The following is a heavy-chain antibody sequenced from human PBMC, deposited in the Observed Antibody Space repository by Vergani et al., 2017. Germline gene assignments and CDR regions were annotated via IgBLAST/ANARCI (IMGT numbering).Heavy chain of an antibody. CDR3: ARNACSNYYYYYYYMDV. Sequence: QVQLQESGPGLVKPSQTLSLTFPVSGGSISSGSYHWSWIRQPAGKGLEWIGRIYYSGSTNYNSSLKSRVTISVDTSENQFCLKLSSVTAADTAVYYCARNACSNYYYYYYYMDVWGKGTTVTVSS. D-gene: IGHD4-11*01. V-gene: IGHV4-61*02. CDR2: IYYSGST. J-gene: IGHJ6*03. CDR1: GGSISSGSYH.